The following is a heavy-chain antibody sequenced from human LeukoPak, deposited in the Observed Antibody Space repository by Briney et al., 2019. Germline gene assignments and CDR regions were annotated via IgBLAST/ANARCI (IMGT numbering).Heavy chain of an antibody. V-gene: IGHV3-33*01. CDR2: IWYDGSNK. J-gene: IGHJ4*02. D-gene: IGHD5-24*01. CDR3: AREYIGEMATLNFDY. Sequence: GGSLRLSCAASGFTFSSYGMHWLRQAPGKGLKWVAVIWYDGSNKYYADSVKGRFTISRDNSKNKLYLQMNSLRAEDTAVYYCAREYIGEMATLNFDYWGQGTLVTVSS. CDR1: GFTFSSYG.